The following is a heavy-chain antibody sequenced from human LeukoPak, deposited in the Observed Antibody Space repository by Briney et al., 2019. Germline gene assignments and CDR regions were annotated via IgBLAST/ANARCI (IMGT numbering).Heavy chain of an antibody. D-gene: IGHD3-10*01. CDR1: RFTFSSYG. CDR2: IWYDGSNK. V-gene: IGHV3-33*01. Sequence: GGSLRLSCAASRFTFSSYGMHWVRQAPGKGLEWVAVIWYDGSNKYYADSVKGRFTISRDNSKNTLYLQMSSLRAEDTAVYYCARDQASGYYYGSGSYEYYFDYWGQGTLVTVSS. J-gene: IGHJ4*02. CDR3: ARDQASGYYYGSGSYEYYFDY.